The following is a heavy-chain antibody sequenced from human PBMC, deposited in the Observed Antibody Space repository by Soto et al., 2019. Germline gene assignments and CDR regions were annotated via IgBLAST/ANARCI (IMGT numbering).Heavy chain of an antibody. Sequence: QVQLVESGGGVVQPGRSLRLSCAASGFTFSSYAMHWVRQAPGKGLEWVAVISYDGSNKYYADSVKGRFTISRDNSKNTLYLQMNSLRAEDTAVYYCAREGGWELFDYFDYWGQGTLVTVSS. CDR2: ISYDGSNK. J-gene: IGHJ4*02. D-gene: IGHD1-26*01. V-gene: IGHV3-30-3*01. CDR1: GFTFSSYA. CDR3: AREGGWELFDYFDY.